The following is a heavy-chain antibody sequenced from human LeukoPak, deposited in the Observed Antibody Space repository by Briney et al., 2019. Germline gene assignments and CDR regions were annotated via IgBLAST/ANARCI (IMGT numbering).Heavy chain of an antibody. Sequence: GASVKVSCKASGYTFTGYYMHWVRQAPGQGFEWMGWINPNSGGTNYAQKFQGRVTMTRDTSISTAYMELSRLRSDDTAVYYCARPLWFSNNWFDPWGQGTLVTVSS. CDR3: ARPLWFSNNWFDP. J-gene: IGHJ5*02. CDR2: INPNSGGT. CDR1: GYTFTGYY. V-gene: IGHV1-2*02. D-gene: IGHD3-10*01.